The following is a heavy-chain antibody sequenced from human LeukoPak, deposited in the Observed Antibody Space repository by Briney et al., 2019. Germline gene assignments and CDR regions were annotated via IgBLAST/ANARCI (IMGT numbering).Heavy chain of an antibody. V-gene: IGHV3-74*01. J-gene: IGHJ1*01. CDR2: IDYDGGSG. D-gene: IGHD6-19*01. CDR1: GFTFSSYW. CDR3: TRNSGWYGLS. Sequence: GGSLRLSYLASGFTFSSYWMHWVRQAPGKGLEWVSSIDYDGGSGHYADSVKGRFTISRDNSNNTLFLHLNSLRGEDTAVYYCTRNSGWYGLSWGQGTLVTVSS.